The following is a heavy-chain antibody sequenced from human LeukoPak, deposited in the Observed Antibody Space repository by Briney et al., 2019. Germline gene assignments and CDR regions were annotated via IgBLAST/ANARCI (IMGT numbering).Heavy chain of an antibody. V-gene: IGHV1-2*02. D-gene: IGHD6-19*01. Sequence: ASVKVSCKASGYSFTGYYMHWVRQAPGQGLEWMGWINPNSGGTNYAQKFQARVTMTRDTSISTAYMELSRLRSDDTAVYYCARSLAVAGIIWFDPWGQGTLVTVSS. CDR3: ARSLAVAGIIWFDP. CDR2: INPNSGGT. J-gene: IGHJ5*02. CDR1: GYSFTGYY.